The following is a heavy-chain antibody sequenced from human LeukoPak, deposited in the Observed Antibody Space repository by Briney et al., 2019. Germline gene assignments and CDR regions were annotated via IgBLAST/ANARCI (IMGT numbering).Heavy chain of an antibody. CDR1: GGSLNNHY. CDR2: IYTSGNT. Sequence: AETLSLTCTVSGGSLNNHYWSWIRQPAGKGLEWIGRIYTSGNTNYNPSLESRVTMSVDTSKNLFSLRLSSVTAADTAVYYCARGSDFGDYWGQGTLVTVSS. CDR3: ARGSDFGDY. D-gene: IGHD4-17*01. V-gene: IGHV4-4*07. J-gene: IGHJ4*02.